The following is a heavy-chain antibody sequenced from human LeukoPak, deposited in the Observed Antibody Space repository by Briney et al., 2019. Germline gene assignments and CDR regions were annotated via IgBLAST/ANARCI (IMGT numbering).Heavy chain of an antibody. V-gene: IGHV3-73*01. CDR2: IRSKANSYAT. CDR1: GFTFSDSA. D-gene: IGHD6-6*01. CDR3: TRDSSSSEPAYYYYYMDV. J-gene: IGHJ6*03. Sequence: GGSLKLSCAASGFTFSDSAMHWVRQASGKGLEWVGRIRSKANSYATAYAASVKGRFTISRDDSKNTAYLQMHSLKTEDAAVYYCTRDSSSSEPAYYYYYMDVWGKGTTVTVSS.